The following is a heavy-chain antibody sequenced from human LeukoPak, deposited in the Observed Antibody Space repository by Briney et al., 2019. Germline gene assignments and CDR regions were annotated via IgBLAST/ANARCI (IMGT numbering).Heavy chain of an antibody. CDR3: ARVRGYMDV. V-gene: IGHV4-39*01. J-gene: IGHJ6*03. Sequence: SETLSLTCTVSGDSISSTNYYWGWIRQPPGKGLEWIGSIYYSGSTYYNPSLESRVTISVDTSKNQFSLKLSSVTAADTAVYYCARVRGYMDVWGKGTTVTVSS. CDR2: IYYSGST. CDR1: GDSISSTNYY.